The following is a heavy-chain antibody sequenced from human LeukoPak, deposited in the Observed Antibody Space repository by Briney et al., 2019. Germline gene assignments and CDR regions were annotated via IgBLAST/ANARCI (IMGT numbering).Heavy chain of an antibody. CDR1: GGTFSSYA. J-gene: IGHJ6*02. Sequence: GASVKVSCKASGGTFSSYAISWVRQAPGQGLEWMGRIIPILGIANYAQKFQGRVTITADKSTSTAYMELSSLRSEDTAVYYCARDEPSGGYLTYGMDVWGQGTTVTVSS. CDR3: ARDEPSGGYLTYGMDV. V-gene: IGHV1-69*04. CDR2: IIPILGIA. D-gene: IGHD1-26*01.